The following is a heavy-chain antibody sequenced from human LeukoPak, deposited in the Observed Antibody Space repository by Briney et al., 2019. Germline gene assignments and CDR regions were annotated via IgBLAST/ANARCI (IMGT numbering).Heavy chain of an antibody. D-gene: IGHD6-13*01. CDR3: ARDTYSSSGEYYFDY. Sequence: SVKVSCKASGGTFSSYAISWVRQAPGQGLEWMGGIIPVFGTANYAQKFQGRVTITADESTSTAYMELSSLRSEDTAVYYCARDTYSSSGEYYFDYWGQGTLVTVSS. CDR2: IIPVFGTA. V-gene: IGHV1-69*13. J-gene: IGHJ4*02. CDR1: GGTFSSYA.